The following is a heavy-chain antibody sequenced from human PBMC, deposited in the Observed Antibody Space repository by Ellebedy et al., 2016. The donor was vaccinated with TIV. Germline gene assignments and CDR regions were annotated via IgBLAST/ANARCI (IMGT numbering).Heavy chain of an antibody. Sequence: PGGSLRLSCAASGFTYSSHAMHWVRQAPGKGLEWVAIIWYDGKTKYYSDSVRGRFTISRDNSQNTLYLQMNSLRPEDTAVYYCARDPPNSLYYLDYWGQGTLVTVSS. CDR1: GFTYSSHA. D-gene: IGHD2-2*02. J-gene: IGHJ4*02. CDR2: IWYDGKTK. V-gene: IGHV3-33*01. CDR3: ARDPPNSLYYLDY.